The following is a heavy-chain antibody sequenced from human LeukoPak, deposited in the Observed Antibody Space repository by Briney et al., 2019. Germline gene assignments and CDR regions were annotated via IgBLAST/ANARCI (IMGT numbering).Heavy chain of an antibody. Sequence: SETLSLTCTVSGGSISSYYWSWIRQPPGKGLEWIGYIYYSGSTNYNPSLKSRVTISVDTSKNQFSLKLSSVTAADTAVYYCARGAGMHYYYYDSSGEALIWGQGTMVTVSS. D-gene: IGHD3-22*01. CDR1: GGSISSYY. V-gene: IGHV4-59*01. CDR2: IYYSGST. CDR3: ARGAGMHYYYYDSSGEALI. J-gene: IGHJ3*02.